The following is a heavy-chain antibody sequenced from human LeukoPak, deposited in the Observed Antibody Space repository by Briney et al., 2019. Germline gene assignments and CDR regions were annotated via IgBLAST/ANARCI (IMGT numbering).Heavy chain of an antibody. CDR2: IYTSGST. J-gene: IGHJ4*02. Sequence: SETLSLTCTVSGGSISSYYWSWIRQPAGRGLEWIGRIYTSGSTNYNPSLKSRVTMSVDTSKNQFSLKLSSVTAADTAVYYCARDREVGATFDYWGQGTLVTVSS. D-gene: IGHD1-26*01. V-gene: IGHV4-4*07. CDR3: ARDREVGATFDY. CDR1: GGSISSYY.